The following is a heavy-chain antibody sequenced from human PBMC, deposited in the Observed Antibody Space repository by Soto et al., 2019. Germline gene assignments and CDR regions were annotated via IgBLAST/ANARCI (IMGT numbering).Heavy chain of an antibody. Sequence: GGTLRLSCAASGFTFSSYWMSWVRQAPGKGLEWVANIKQDGSEKYYVDSVKGRFTISRDNAKNSLYLQMNSLRAEDTAVYYCARDRTLGGESLFDYWGQGTLVTVSS. CDR2: IKQDGSEK. V-gene: IGHV3-7*04. D-gene: IGHD3-10*01. J-gene: IGHJ4*02. CDR1: GFTFSSYW. CDR3: ARDRTLGGESLFDY.